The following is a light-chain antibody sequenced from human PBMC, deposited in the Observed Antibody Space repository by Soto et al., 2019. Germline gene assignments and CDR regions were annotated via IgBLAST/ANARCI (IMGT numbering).Light chain of an antibody. J-gene: IGKJ4*01. V-gene: IGKV3-15*01. CDR1: QSVSSN. CDR3: QQFKKLSLT. Sequence: EIVMTQSPATLSVSPGERATLSCRASQSVSSNLAWYQQKPGQAPRLLIYGASTMATGIPARFSGSGSGTEFTLNISRLQSEEFAVYYCQQFKKLSLTFGGGTNVEFK. CDR2: GAS.